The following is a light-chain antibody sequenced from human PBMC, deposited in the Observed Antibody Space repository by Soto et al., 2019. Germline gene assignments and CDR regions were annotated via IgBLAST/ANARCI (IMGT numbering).Light chain of an antibody. V-gene: IGKV1D-12*01. CDR2: AAS. CDR1: QDISNW. CDR3: QQVNSFPRT. Sequence: DIQMTQSPSSVSASLGDRVTITCRASQDISNWLAWYQQKSGEAPKLLIYAASSLQSGVPSGFSGSGSGTDFTLTISRLQPEDFATYYCQQVNSFPRTFGHGTKVDIK. J-gene: IGKJ1*01.